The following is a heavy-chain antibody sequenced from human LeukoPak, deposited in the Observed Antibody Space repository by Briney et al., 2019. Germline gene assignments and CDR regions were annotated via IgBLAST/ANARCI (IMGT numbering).Heavy chain of an antibody. CDR3: ATWPRGYSGYDWGY. V-gene: IGHV4-59*01. D-gene: IGHD5-12*01. CDR1: GGSISSYY. Sequence: SETLSLTCTVSGGSISSYYWSWIRQPPGKGLEWIGYIYYSGSTNYNPSPKSRVTISVDTSKNQFSLKLSSVTAADTAVYYCATWPRGYSGYDWGYWGQGTLVTVSS. J-gene: IGHJ4*02. CDR2: IYYSGST.